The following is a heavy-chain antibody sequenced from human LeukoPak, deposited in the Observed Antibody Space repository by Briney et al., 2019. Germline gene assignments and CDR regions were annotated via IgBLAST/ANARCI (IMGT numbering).Heavy chain of an antibody. D-gene: IGHD3-3*01. J-gene: IGHJ3*02. Sequence: GWIRQXRGKGLDLIGTIYYSGTASYNPSLKSRVTISVDTSKNQFSLKLSSVTAADTAVYYCARVDDFNAFDIWGQGTMVTVSS. V-gene: IGHV4-39*07. CDR2: IYYSGTA. CDR3: ARVDDFNAFDI.